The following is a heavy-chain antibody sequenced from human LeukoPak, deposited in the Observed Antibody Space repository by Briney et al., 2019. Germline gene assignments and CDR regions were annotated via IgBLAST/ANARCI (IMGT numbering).Heavy chain of an antibody. D-gene: IGHD5-18*01. CDR2: INPSGGST. CDR1: GYTFTGYY. V-gene: IGHV1-46*01. CDR3: ARDGGYSYGDIRDAFDI. J-gene: IGHJ3*02. Sequence: ASVKVSCKASGYTFTGYYMHWVRQAPGQGLEWMGIINPSGGSTSYAQKFQGRVTMTRDMSTSTVYMELSSLRSEDTAVYYCARDGGYSYGDIRDAFDIWGQGTMVTVSS.